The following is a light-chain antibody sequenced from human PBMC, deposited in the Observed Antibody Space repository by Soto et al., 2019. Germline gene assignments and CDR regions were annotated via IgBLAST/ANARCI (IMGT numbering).Light chain of an antibody. V-gene: IGLV1-51*01. J-gene: IGLJ2*01. CDR3: ATWDRSLSVGV. Sequence: QSVLTQPPSVSAAPGQKVTISCSGSSSNIGNNYVFWYQQLPGTAPKLLIYDNDKRPSGIPDRFSGSKSGTSATRGITGLQTGDEADYYCATWDRSLSVGVFGGGTKVTVL. CDR1: SSNIGNNY. CDR2: DND.